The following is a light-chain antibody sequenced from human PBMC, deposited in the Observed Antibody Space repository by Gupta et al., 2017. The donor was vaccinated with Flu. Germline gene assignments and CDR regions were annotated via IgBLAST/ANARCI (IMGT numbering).Light chain of an antibody. CDR2: DVS. Sequence: VTISCTGTISDVGAYNYVSWYQQHPGKAPNLMIYDVSERPSGVPDRFSGSKSGNTASLTISGLQAEDEADYYCCSYAGSYAFRVFGSGTKVTVL. V-gene: IGLV2-11*01. CDR3: CSYAGSYAFRV. J-gene: IGLJ1*01. CDR1: ISDVGAYNY.